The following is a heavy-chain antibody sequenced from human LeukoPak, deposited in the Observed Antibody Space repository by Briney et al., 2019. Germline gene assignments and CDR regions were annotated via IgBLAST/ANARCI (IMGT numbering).Heavy chain of an antibody. CDR1: GFSLRTSGLC. Sequence: SAPTLVNPTQTLTLTCTFSGFSLRTSGLCVNWIRKPPAKALEWLARIDWDDDKYYSTSLKTRLTISKDTSKNQVVLTMTNMDPVDTATYYGAGITMVLDYWGQGTLVTVSS. D-gene: IGHD3-10*01. V-gene: IGHV2-70*11. CDR2: IDWDDDK. J-gene: IGHJ4*02. CDR3: AGITMVLDY.